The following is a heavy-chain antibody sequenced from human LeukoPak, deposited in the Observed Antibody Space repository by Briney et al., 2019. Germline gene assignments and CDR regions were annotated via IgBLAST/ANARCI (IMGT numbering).Heavy chain of an antibody. CDR3: AKDRPNYYGSNGHYYRRDGDY. D-gene: IGHD3-22*01. CDR2: ITSSGGGT. J-gene: IGHJ4*02. Sequence: GGSLRLSCAASGFTFSSYSMNWVRQAPGKGLEWVSPITSSGGGTYYADSVKGRFTISRDNSENMLYLQMNSLRVEDTAVYFCAKDRPNYYGSNGHYYRRDGDYWGQGTLVTVSS. CDR1: GFTFSSYS. V-gene: IGHV3-23*01.